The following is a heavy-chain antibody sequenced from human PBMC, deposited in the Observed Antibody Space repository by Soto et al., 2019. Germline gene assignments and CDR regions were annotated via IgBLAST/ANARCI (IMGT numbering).Heavy chain of an antibody. V-gene: IGHV3-23*01. J-gene: IGHJ4*02. CDR3: AKEEAVAGTLYFDY. D-gene: IGHD6-19*01. CDR2: ISGSGGNT. CDR1: GFTFSSYA. Sequence: GGSLRLSCVASGFTFSSYAMSWFRQAPGKGLEWVSAISGSGGNTYYADSVKGRFTISRDNSKNTLYLQMNSLRAEDTALYYCAKEEAVAGTLYFDYWGQETLVTVSS.